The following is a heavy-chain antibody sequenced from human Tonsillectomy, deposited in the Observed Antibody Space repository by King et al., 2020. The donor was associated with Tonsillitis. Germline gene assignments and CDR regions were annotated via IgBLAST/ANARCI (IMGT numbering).Heavy chain of an antibody. V-gene: IGHV3-53*01. CDR2: IYRGGST. J-gene: IGHJ6*02. CDR3: ATRSIPYYYYAMDV. Sequence: VQLVESGGGLIQPGGSLRLSCAASGFTVTSNYMSWVRQAPGKGREWVSLIYRGGSTFYADPVKGRFTISIDNSKNTLFLQMNSLRAEDTAVYYCATRSIPYYYYAMDVWGQGTTVTVSS. CDR1: GFTVTSNY.